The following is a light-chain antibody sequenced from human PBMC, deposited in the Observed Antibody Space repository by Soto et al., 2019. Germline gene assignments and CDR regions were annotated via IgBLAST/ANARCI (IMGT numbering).Light chain of an antibody. CDR2: DAS. Sequence: KHSPPTLSVKKKERATLSCRASQSVGSKLAWYQQRPGQAPRLLIYDASNRATGIPDRFSGSGSGTDFTLTISRLEPEDFAVYYCQQLVSPITFGQ. J-gene: IGKJ5*01. V-gene: IGKV3D-11*03. CDR3: QQLVSPIT. CDR1: QSVGSK.